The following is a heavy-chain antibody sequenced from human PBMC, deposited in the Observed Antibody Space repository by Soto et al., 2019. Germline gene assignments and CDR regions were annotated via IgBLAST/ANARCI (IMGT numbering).Heavy chain of an antibody. D-gene: IGHD6-19*01. V-gene: IGHV2-26*01. CDR1: GFSLSNARMG. CDR2: IFSNDEK. CDR3: ARIRPQWLGKGGYFDY. Sequence: QVTLKESGPVLVKPTETLTLTCTVSGFSLSNARMGVSWIRQPPGKALEWLAHIFSNDEKSYSTSLKSGLTISKDTSKSQVVLTMTNMDPVDTATYYCARIRPQWLGKGGYFDYWGQGTLVTVSS. J-gene: IGHJ4*02.